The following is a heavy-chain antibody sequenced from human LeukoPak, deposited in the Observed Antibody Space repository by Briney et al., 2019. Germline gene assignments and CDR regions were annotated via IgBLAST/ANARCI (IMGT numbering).Heavy chain of an antibody. D-gene: IGHD4-17*01. CDR1: GFTFSSYA. J-gene: IGHJ5*02. Sequence: HPGGSLRLSCAASGFTFSSYAMSWVRQAPGKGLEWVSAISGSGGSTYYADSVKGRFTISRDNSKNTLYLQMNSLRAEDTAVYYCAKDPDYGDFINWFDPWGQGTLVTVSS. CDR2: ISGSGGST. CDR3: AKDPDYGDFINWFDP. V-gene: IGHV3-23*01.